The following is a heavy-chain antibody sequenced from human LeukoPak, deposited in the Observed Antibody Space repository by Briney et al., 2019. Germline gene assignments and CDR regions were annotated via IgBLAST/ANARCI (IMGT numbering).Heavy chain of an antibody. CDR1: GFTFDDYA. J-gene: IGHJ3*02. CDR2: ISWNSGSI. D-gene: IGHD4-17*01. Sequence: GGSLRLSCAASGFTFDDYAMHWVRQAPGKGLEWVPGISWNSGSIGYADSVKGRSTISRDNAKNSLYLQMNSLRAEDTALYYCAKDSDYGDYVGAFDIWGQGTMVTVSS. CDR3: AKDSDYGDYVGAFDI. V-gene: IGHV3-9*01.